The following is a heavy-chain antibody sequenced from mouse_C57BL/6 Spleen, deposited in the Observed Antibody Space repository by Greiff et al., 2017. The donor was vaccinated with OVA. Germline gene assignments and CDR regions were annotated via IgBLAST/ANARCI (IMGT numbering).Heavy chain of an antibody. CDR2: IYPGDGDT. V-gene: IGHV1-80*01. J-gene: IGHJ3*01. CDR3: ARGDYDYDVAY. D-gene: IGHD2-4*01. CDR1: GYAFSSYW. Sequence: VQLQESGAELVKPGASVKISCKASGYAFSSYWMNWVKQRPGKGLEWIGQIYPGDGDTNYNGKFKGKATLTADKSSSTAYMQLSSLTSEDSAVYFCARGDYDYDVAYWGQGTLVTVSA.